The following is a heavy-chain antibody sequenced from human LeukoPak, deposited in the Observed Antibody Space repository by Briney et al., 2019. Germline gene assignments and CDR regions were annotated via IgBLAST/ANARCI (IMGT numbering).Heavy chain of an antibody. CDR2: ISSSSSYI. J-gene: IGHJ5*02. Sequence: PGRSLRLSCAASGFTFSSYSMNWVRQAPGKGLEWVSSISSSSSYIYYADSVKGRFTISRDNAKNSLYLQMNSLRAEDTAVYYCARGRGTWFDPWGQGTLVTVSS. CDR3: ARGRGTWFDP. V-gene: IGHV3-21*01. CDR1: GFTFSSYS. D-gene: IGHD3-10*01.